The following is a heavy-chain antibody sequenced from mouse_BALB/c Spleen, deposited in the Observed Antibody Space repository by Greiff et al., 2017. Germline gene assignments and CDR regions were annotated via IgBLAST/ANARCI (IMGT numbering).Heavy chain of an antibody. CDR3: ARGYDGGAWFAY. J-gene: IGHJ3*01. V-gene: IGHV1-54*01. CDR1: GYAFTNYL. CDR2: INPGSGGT. D-gene: IGHD2-14*01. Sequence: QVQLQQSGAELVRPGTSVKVSCKASGYAFTNYLIEWVKQRPGQGLEWIGVINPGSGGTNYNEKFKGKATLTADKSSSTAYMQLSSLTSDDSAVYFCARGYDGGAWFAYWGQGTLVTVSA.